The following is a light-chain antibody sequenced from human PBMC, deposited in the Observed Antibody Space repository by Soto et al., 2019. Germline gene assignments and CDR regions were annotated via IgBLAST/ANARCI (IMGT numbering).Light chain of an antibody. J-gene: IGKJ5*01. CDR2: DSF. CDR1: QDISNY. V-gene: IGKV1-33*01. Sequence: DIQMTQSPSSLSASVGDRVTITCRASQDISNYLNWYQQRTGKAPTLLIYDSFNLERGGPSRFSGTRSGTHFTFATTSRQPDDVATDYCQQSDSLPVSFGQGTRLE. CDR3: QQSDSLPVS.